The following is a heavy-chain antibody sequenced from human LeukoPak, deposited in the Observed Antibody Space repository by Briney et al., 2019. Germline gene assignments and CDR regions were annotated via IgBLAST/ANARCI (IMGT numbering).Heavy chain of an antibody. CDR3: ARSFGGNSWLAVDY. Sequence: SETLSLTCTVSGGSISSYYWSWIRQPPGKGLEWIGYIYYSGSTNYNPSLKSRVTISVDTSKNQLSLKLSSVTAADTAVYYCARSFGGNSWLAVDYWGQGTLVTVSS. V-gene: IGHV4-59*01. D-gene: IGHD4-23*01. J-gene: IGHJ4*02. CDR2: IYYSGST. CDR1: GGSISSYY.